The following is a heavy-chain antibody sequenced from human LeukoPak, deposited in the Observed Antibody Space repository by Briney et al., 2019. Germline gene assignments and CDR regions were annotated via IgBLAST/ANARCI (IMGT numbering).Heavy chain of an antibody. D-gene: IGHD3-22*01. V-gene: IGHV3-30*04. CDR3: ARADYYRFDY. J-gene: IGHJ4*02. Sequence: QPGRSLRLSCAASGFTFSSYAMHWVRQAPGKGLEWVAVISYDGSNKYYADSVKGRFTISRDNSKNTLYLQMNSLRAEDTAVYYCARADYYRFDYWGQGTLVTVSS. CDR2: ISYDGSNK. CDR1: GFTFSSYA.